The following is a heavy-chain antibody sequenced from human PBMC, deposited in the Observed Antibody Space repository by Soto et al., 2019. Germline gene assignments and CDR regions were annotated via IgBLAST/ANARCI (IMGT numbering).Heavy chain of an antibody. CDR1: GYSFTSYW. D-gene: IGHD6-6*01. CDR2: IYPGDSDT. CDR3: ARQIAARRGTGYYGMDV. Sequence: GESLKISCKGSGYSFTSYWIGWVRQMPGKGLEWMGIIYPGDSDTRYSPSFQGQVTISADKSISTAYLQWSSLKASDTAMYYCARQIAARRGTGYYGMDVWGQGTTVTVSS. V-gene: IGHV5-51*01. J-gene: IGHJ6*02.